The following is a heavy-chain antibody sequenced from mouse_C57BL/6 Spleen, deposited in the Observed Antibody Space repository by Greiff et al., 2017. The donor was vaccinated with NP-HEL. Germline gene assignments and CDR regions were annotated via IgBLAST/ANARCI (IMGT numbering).Heavy chain of an antibody. CDR1: GYTFTSYW. D-gene: IGHD1-1*01. J-gene: IGHJ3*01. CDR2: IYPGSGST. Sequence: QVQLQQPGAELVKPGASVKMSCKASGYTFTSYWITWVKQRPGQGLEWIGDIYPGSGSTNYNEKFKSKATLTVDTSSSTAYMQLSSLTSEDSAVFDCERMRLYYDPFDYWGQGTLVTVSA. V-gene: IGHV1-55*01. CDR3: ERMRLYYDPFDY.